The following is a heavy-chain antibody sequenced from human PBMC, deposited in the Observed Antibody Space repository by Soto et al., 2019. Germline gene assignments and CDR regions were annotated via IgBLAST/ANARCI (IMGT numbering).Heavy chain of an antibody. Sequence: QITLKESGPSLVKPTQTLTLTCTFSGFSLSTAGVGVVWIRQPPRKALEWVALIYWDDDKHYSPSLRNRLTITKDTDKNQVVLTLTNVDPLDTATYFCAHVGSWEQWLYRLDHWGQGALVTVSS. CDR1: GFSLSTAGVG. J-gene: IGHJ4*02. CDR2: IYWDDDK. D-gene: IGHD6-19*01. CDR3: AHVGSWEQWLYRLDH. V-gene: IGHV2-5*02.